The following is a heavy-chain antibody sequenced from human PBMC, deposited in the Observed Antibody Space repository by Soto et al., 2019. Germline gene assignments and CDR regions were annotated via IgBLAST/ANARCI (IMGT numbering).Heavy chain of an antibody. Sequence: EVQLVESGGGLVKPGGSLRLSCAASGFTFSSYSMNWVRQAPGKGLEWVSSISSSSSYIYYTDSVKGRFTISRDNAKNSLYLQMNSLRAEDTAVYYCARDGRSRNWDFGYRGQGTLVTVSS. CDR1: GFTFSSYS. CDR3: ARDGRSRNWDFGY. V-gene: IGHV3-21*01. J-gene: IGHJ4*02. D-gene: IGHD7-27*01. CDR2: ISSSSSYI.